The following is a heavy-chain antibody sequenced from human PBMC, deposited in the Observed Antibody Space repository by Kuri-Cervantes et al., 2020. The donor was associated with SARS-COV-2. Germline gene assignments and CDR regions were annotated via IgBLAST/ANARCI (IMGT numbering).Heavy chain of an antibody. CDR2: INHSGST. CDR1: GGSISSSSYY. V-gene: IGHV4-39*07. D-gene: IGHD2-2*01. CDR3: ARTLPRYCSSTSCGRNWFDP. J-gene: IGHJ5*02. Sequence: GSLRLSCTVSGGSISSSSYYWSWIRQPPGKGLEWIGEINHSGSTNYNPSLKSRVTISVDTSKNQFSLKLSSVTAADTAVYYCARTLPRYCSSTSCGRNWFDPWGQGTLVTVSS.